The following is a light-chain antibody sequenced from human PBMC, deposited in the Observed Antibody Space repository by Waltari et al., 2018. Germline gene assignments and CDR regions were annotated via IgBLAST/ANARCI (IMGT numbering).Light chain of an antibody. Sequence: QSVLTQPPSVSAAPGPTVTISCSGCHPTIGNKDVAWYQQVPGTAPKLLIYDNDKRPSGIPDRFSGFKSGTSATLGITGLQTGDEAEYYCGTWDSSLSDVVFGGGTKLTVL. J-gene: IGLJ3*02. CDR1: HPTIGNKD. V-gene: IGLV1-51*01. CDR3: GTWDSSLSDVV. CDR2: DND.